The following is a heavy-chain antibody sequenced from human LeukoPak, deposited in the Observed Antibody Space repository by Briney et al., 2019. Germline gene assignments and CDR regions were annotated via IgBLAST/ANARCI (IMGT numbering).Heavy chain of an antibody. CDR3: ASSRRDGYSRIDY. V-gene: IGHV4-39*07. Sequence: SETLSLTCTVSGGSISSSSYYWGWIRQPPGKGLGWIGSGYYSGSTYYNPPLKSRVSISVDTSKNQSSLRLSSVTAADTAVYFCASSRRDGYSRIDYWGQGTLVTVSS. CDR1: GGSISSSSYY. CDR2: GYYSGST. J-gene: IGHJ4*02. D-gene: IGHD5-24*01.